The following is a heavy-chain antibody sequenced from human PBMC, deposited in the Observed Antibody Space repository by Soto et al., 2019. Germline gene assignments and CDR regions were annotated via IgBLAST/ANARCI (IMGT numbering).Heavy chain of an antibody. J-gene: IGHJ4*02. Sequence: ASVMVSCKASGYTFTDYYVHWVRQAPGQGLEWMGWIHSKSGGTNYAQKLQGRVTMTRDTSISTAYMELSRLTYDDTAVYYCAIGGITALGVFDYWGQGPPVTVAS. CDR2: IHSKSGGT. CDR3: AIGGITALGVFDY. D-gene: IGHD3-3*01. V-gene: IGHV1-2*02. CDR1: GYTFTDYY.